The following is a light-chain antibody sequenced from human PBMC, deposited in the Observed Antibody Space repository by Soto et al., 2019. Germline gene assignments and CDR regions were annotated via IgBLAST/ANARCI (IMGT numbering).Light chain of an antibody. Sequence: QSALTQPASVSGSPGQSITISCTGSSNDIGAYKYVSWYQQYPGNAPKLIIFEVSNRPSGVSNRFSGSKSGNTASLTIAGLQAEDEADYHCSSYTTGSTLYVFGGGTKVTVL. J-gene: IGLJ1*01. V-gene: IGLV2-14*01. CDR2: EVS. CDR1: SNDIGAYKY. CDR3: SSYTTGSTLYV.